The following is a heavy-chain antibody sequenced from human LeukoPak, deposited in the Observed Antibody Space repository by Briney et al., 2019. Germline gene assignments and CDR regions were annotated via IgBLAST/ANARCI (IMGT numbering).Heavy chain of an antibody. J-gene: IGHJ6*02. Sequence: SETLSLTCTVSGGSISSYYWSWIRQPPGKGLEWIGYIYYSGSTNYNPSLKSRVTISVDTSKNQFSLKLSSVTAADTAVYYWARHIIDWLPGYYYVMTSGAKGPRSPSP. CDR3: ARHIIDWLPGYYYVMTS. CDR2: IYYSGST. CDR1: GGSISSYY. V-gene: IGHV4-59*08. D-gene: IGHD3-9*01.